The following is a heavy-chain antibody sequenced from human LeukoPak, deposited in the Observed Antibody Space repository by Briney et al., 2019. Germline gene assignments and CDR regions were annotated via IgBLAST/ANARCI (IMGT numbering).Heavy chain of an antibody. Sequence: GGSLRLSCAASGFTFSSYEMNWVRQAPGKGLEWVANIKQDGSEKYYVDSVKGRFTISRDNAKNSLYLQMNSLRAEDTAVYYCARVEASGYDYGAFDYWGQGTLVTVSS. J-gene: IGHJ4*02. CDR1: GFTFSSYE. CDR2: IKQDGSEK. CDR3: ARVEASGYDYGAFDY. V-gene: IGHV3-7*01. D-gene: IGHD5-12*01.